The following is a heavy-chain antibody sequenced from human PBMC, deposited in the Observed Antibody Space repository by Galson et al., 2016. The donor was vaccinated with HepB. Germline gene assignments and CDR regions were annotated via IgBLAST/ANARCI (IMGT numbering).Heavy chain of an antibody. CDR2: IRGDGIVS. CDR3: SREMTGSYFD. D-gene: IGHD3-10*01. Sequence: LRLSCAASGFTFNAHWMNWVRRAPGKGLEWVANIRGDGIVSYYAGSVRGRFTISRDNAKNSLYLQMNGLRVDEPAVYYCSREMTGSYFDWGQGTLVTVSS. J-gene: IGHJ4*02. V-gene: IGHV3-7*01. CDR1: GFTFNAHW.